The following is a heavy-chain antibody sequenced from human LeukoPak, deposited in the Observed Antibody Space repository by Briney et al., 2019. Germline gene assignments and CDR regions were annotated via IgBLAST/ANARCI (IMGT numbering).Heavy chain of an antibody. V-gene: IGHV1-3*01. J-gene: IGHJ4*02. CDR2: INAGNGNT. CDR3: ARDPTTGWIPDGKFSSDYFFDS. Sequence: ASVEVSCKASGYTFSHYAIHWVRQAPGQRLEWMGWINAGNGNTKNSQKLQGRVTITRDTSASTVYMELSSLRSEDTAIYYCARDPTTGWIPDGKFSSDYFFDSWGRGTLVTVSS. CDR1: GYTFSHYA. D-gene: IGHD4-17*01.